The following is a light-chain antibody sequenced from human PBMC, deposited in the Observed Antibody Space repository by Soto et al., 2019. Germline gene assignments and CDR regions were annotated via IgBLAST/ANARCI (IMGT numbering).Light chain of an antibody. CDR2: NTN. Sequence: QTVVTQEPSFSVSPGGTVTLSCGLNSGSVSTTYYPSWYQQTPGQAPRTLIYNTNTRSSGVPDRFSGSILENKAALTITGAQADDVSDYYCVLYMGSGIVIFGGGPTVTVL. CDR1: SGSVSTTYY. J-gene: IGLJ2*01. V-gene: IGLV8-61*01. CDR3: VLYMGSGIVI.